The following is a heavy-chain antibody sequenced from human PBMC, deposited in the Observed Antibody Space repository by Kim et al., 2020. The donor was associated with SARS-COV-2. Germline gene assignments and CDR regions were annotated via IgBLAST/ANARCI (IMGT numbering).Heavy chain of an antibody. CDR1: GGSISSGGYY. V-gene: IGHV4-31*03. CDR2: IYYSGST. Sequence: SETLSLTCTVSGGSISSGGYYWSWIRQHPGKGLEWIGYIYYSGSTYYNPSLKSRVTISVDTSKNQFSLKLSSVTAADTAVYYCARGLFLIVVVPAAMPVWFDPWGQGTLVTVSS. CDR3: ARGLFLIVVVPAAMPVWFDP. D-gene: IGHD2-2*01. J-gene: IGHJ5*02.